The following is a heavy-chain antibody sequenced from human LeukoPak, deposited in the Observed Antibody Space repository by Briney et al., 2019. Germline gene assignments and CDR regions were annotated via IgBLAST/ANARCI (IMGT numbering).Heavy chain of an antibody. CDR3: ARGPLKVAATGLDY. D-gene: IGHD6-13*01. CDR1: GYTFTSYY. J-gene: IGHJ4*02. Sequence: ASVKVSCKASGYTFTSYYIHWVRQAPGQGLEWMGIFIPSGGSTSYAQKFQGRVTMTKDTSTSTVYMELSSLRSEDTAVYYCARGPLKVAATGLDYWGQGALVTVSS. CDR2: FIPSGGST. V-gene: IGHV1-46*01.